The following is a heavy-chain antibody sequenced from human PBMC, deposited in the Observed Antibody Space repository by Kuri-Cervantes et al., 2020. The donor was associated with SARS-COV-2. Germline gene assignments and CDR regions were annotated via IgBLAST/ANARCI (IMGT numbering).Heavy chain of an antibody. CDR1: GGSFSGYY. CDR2: INHSGST. CDR3: ASEDNIMDY. D-gene: IGHD3-16*01. V-gene: IGHV4-34*01. Sequence: SETLSLTCAVYGGSFSGYYWSWIRQPPGKGLEWIGEINHSGSTNYNPSLKSRVTISVDTSKNQFSLKLSSVTAADTAVYYCASEDNIMDYWGQGTLVTVSS. J-gene: IGHJ4*02.